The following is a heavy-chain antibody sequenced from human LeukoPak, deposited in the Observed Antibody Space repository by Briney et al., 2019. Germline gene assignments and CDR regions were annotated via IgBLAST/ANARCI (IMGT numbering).Heavy chain of an antibody. D-gene: IGHD1-26*01. CDR1: GFTFSSYG. Sequence: QPGRSLRLSCAASGFTFSSYGIHWVRQAPGKGLEWVAVISHDGSNKYYADSVKGRFTISRDNSKNTLYLQMNSLRPEDTAVYYCAKDRSYSGYEPLDYWGQGTLVTVSS. V-gene: IGHV3-30*18. CDR3: AKDRSYSGYEPLDY. CDR2: ISHDGSNK. J-gene: IGHJ4*02.